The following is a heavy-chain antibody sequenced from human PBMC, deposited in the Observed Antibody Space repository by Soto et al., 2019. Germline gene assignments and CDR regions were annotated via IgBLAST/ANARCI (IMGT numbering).Heavy chain of an antibody. CDR2: ISSSSSYI. D-gene: IGHD6-13*01. CDR1: GFTFSSYG. J-gene: IGHJ4*02. Sequence: GGSLGLSCAASGFTFSSYGMNWVRQAPGKGLEWVSSISSSSSYIYYADSVKGRFTISRDNAKNSLYLQMNSLRAEDTAVYYCARDGIAAAGLFDYWGQGTLVTVSS. V-gene: IGHV3-21*01. CDR3: ARDGIAAAGLFDY.